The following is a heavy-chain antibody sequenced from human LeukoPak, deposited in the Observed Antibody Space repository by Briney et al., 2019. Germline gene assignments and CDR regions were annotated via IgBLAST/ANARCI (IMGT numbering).Heavy chain of an antibody. CDR3: TRDRLGESGWFDP. Sequence: ASVKVSCKASGYTFTDYNIHWVRQAAGQGVEWMGWMNPNSGVSNYAQKFQDRVTMTRDTSISTAYMELSGVRSDDSAVYYCTRDRLGESGWFDPWGQGTLVTVSS. V-gene: IGHV1-2*02. D-gene: IGHD3-16*01. J-gene: IGHJ5*02. CDR1: GYTFTDYN. CDR2: MNPNSGVS.